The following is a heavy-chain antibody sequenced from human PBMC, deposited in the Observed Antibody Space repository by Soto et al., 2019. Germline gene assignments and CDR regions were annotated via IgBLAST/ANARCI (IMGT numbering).Heavy chain of an antibody. V-gene: IGHV1-8*01. CDR1: GYTNTGYY. D-gene: IGHD1-1*01. Sequence: ASVKVSCKASGYTNTGYYMHWVRQATGQGLEWMGWMNPNSGNTGYAQKFQGRVTMTRNTSISTAYMELSSLRSEDTAVYYCARGRRNRTYYYYYMDVWGKGTTVTVSS. J-gene: IGHJ6*03. CDR2: MNPNSGNT. CDR3: ARGRRNRTYYYYYMDV.